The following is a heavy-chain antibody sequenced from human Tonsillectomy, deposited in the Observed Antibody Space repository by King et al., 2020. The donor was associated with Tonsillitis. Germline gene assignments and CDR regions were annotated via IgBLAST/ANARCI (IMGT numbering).Heavy chain of an antibody. CDR3: ARAADYGDYFDY. D-gene: IGHD4-17*01. CDR2: VYYSGST. J-gene: IGHJ4*02. CDR1: GGSISIYY. V-gene: IGHV4-59*01. Sequence: VQLQESGPGLVKPSETLSLTCTVSGGSISIYYWSWIRPSPGKGLEWIGYVYYSGSTNYNPSLKSRVTISVDTSKNQFSLKLISVTAADTAVYYCARAADYGDYFDYWGQGTLVTVSS.